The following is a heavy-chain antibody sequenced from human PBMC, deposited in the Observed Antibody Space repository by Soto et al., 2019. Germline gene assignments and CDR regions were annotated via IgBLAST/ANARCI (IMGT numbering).Heavy chain of an antibody. Sequence: QITLKESGPPLVKPTQPLTLTCTFSGFSLSTSGVGVGWIRQPPGKALEWLALIYWDDDKRYSPSLKSRLTITKDTSKNQVVLTMTNMDPVDTATYYCAQAAYYYYMDVWGKGTTVTVSS. CDR3: AQAAYYYYMDV. D-gene: IGHD6-13*01. J-gene: IGHJ6*03. CDR1: GFSLSTSGVG. V-gene: IGHV2-5*02. CDR2: IYWDDDK.